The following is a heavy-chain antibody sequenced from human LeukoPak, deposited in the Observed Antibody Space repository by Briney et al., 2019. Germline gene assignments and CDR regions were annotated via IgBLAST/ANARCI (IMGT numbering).Heavy chain of an antibody. J-gene: IGHJ4*02. CDR1: GFTFSSYD. V-gene: IGHV3-13*01. CDR2: IGTAGDT. Sequence: GGSLRLSCAASGFTFSSYDMHWVRQATGKGLEWVSAIGTAGDTYYPGSVKGRFTISRENAKNSLYLQMNSLRAEDTAVYYCARGICTNGVCLVYDYWGQGTLVTVSS. CDR3: ARGICTNGVCLVYDY. D-gene: IGHD2-8*01.